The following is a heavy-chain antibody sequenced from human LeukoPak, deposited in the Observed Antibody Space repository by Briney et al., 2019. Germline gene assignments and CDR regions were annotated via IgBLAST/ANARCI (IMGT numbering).Heavy chain of an antibody. D-gene: IGHD3-22*01. CDR3: ARHERSANYDRSGYGMDY. J-gene: IGHJ4*02. V-gene: IGHV1-2*02. Sequence: ASVKVSCKASGFTFTGYYMHWVRQAPGQGLEWMGWINPNSGGTNYAQKFQGRVTMTRDTSISTAYMELSRLTSDDTAVYYCARHERSANYDRSGYGMDYWGQGILVTVSS. CDR2: INPNSGGT. CDR1: GFTFTGYY.